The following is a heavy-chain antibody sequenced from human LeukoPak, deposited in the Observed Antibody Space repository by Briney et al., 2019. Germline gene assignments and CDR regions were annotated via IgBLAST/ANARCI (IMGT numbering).Heavy chain of an antibody. CDR2: ISYDGSNK. Sequence: GRSLRLSCAASGFTFSSYGMHWVRQAPGKGLEWVAVISYDGSNKYYADSVKGRFTISRDNSKNTLYLQMNSLRAEDTAVYYCAKDHSGSSLPNFDYWGQGTLVTVSS. J-gene: IGHJ4*02. V-gene: IGHV3-30*18. CDR1: GFTFSSYG. CDR3: AKDHSGSSLPNFDY. D-gene: IGHD1-26*01.